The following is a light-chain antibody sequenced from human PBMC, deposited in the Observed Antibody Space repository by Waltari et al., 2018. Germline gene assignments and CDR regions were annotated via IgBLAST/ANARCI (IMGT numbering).Light chain of an antibody. CDR1: QSLLRSTGYNS. J-gene: IGKJ3*01. CDR3: MQALHTPTT. Sequence: DIVMTQSPLSLSVTPGEPASISCRSSQSLLRSTGYNSLDGYVQKPGQPPQLRISLGSDRASGVPDRFSGSGTGTDFTLKISRVEAEDVGIYYCMQALHTPTTFGPGTKVDIK. V-gene: IGKV2-28*01. CDR2: LGS.